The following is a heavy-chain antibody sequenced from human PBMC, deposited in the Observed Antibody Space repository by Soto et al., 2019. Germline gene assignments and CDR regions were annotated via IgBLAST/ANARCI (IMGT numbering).Heavy chain of an antibody. Sequence: SVKVSCKASGGTFSSYAISWVRQAPGQGLEWMGGIIPIFGTANYAQKFQGRVTITADESTSTAYMELSSLRSEDTAVYYCARVHSYYDFWSGYSTDAFDIWGQGTMVTVSS. CDR3: ARVHSYYDFWSGYSTDAFDI. V-gene: IGHV1-69*13. CDR2: IIPIFGTA. D-gene: IGHD3-3*01. CDR1: GGTFSSYA. J-gene: IGHJ3*02.